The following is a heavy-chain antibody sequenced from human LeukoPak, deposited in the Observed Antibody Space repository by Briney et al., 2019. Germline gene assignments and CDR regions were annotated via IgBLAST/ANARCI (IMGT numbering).Heavy chain of an antibody. V-gene: IGHV3-23*01. CDR2: ITGSGGST. Sequence: GSLKISCSPSGFTFGNFAMDLVRQAPGKGLEVVSGITGSGGSTYYADSVKGRFTISRDNAKNTLYLQMNSLRAEDTAIYYCARELFDFDYWGQGTLVTVSS. CDR1: GFTFGNFA. CDR3: ARELFDFDY. D-gene: IGHD3-10*01. J-gene: IGHJ4*02.